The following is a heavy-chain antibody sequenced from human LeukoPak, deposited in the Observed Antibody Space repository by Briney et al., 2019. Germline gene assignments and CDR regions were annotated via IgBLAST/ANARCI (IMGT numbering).Heavy chain of an antibody. Sequence: PSETLSLTCAVYGGSFSGYYWSWIRQPPGKGLEWIGEINHNGSTNYNPSLKSRVTISVDTSKNQFSLKLSSVTAADTAVYYCASGVTGTTTTNWFDPWGQGTLVTVSS. CDR1: GGSFSGYY. CDR3: ASGVTGTTTTNWFDP. D-gene: IGHD1-7*01. V-gene: IGHV4-34*01. CDR2: INHNGST. J-gene: IGHJ5*02.